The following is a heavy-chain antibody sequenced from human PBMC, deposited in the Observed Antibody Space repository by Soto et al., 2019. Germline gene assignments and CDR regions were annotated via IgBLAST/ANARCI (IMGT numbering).Heavy chain of an antibody. V-gene: IGHV4-34*01. J-gene: IGHJ5*02. CDR3: ARGHYDYVWGSYRYNNWFDP. CDR1: GGSFSCYY. D-gene: IGHD3-16*02. CDR2: INHSGST. Sequence: SETLSLTCAVYGGSFSCYYWSWIRRPPGKGLEWIGEINHSGSTNYNPSLKSRVTISVDTSKNQFSLKLSSVTAADTAVYYCARGHYDYVWGSYRYNNWFDPWGQGTLVTVSS.